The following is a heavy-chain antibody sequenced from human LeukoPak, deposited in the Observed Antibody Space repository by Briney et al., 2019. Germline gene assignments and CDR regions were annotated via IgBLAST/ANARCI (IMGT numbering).Heavy chain of an antibody. CDR2: ISSSSSTI. V-gene: IGHV3-48*01. CDR3: ARDQYSSGWYLRGDAFDI. Sequence: PGGSLRLSCAGSGFTFSSYSMNSVRQAPGKGLEWVSYISSSSSTIYYADSVKGRFTISRDNAKNSLYLQMNSLRAEDTAVYYCARDQYSSGWYLRGDAFDIWGQGTMVTVSS. D-gene: IGHD6-19*01. CDR1: GFTFSSYS. J-gene: IGHJ3*02.